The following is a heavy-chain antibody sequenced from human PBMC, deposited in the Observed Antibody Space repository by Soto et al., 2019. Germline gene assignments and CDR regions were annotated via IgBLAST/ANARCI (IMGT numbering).Heavy chain of an antibody. CDR2: IMPIFGTA. CDR1: GGTFSSYA. Sequence: QVQLVQSGAEVKKPGSSVKVSCKASGGTFSSYAISWVRQAPGQGLEWMGGIMPIFGTANYAQKFQGRVTITADESTSTAYMELSSLRSEDTAVYYCARGITYYYGSGSSNPLYGMDVWGQGTTVTVSS. D-gene: IGHD3-10*01. V-gene: IGHV1-69*01. J-gene: IGHJ6*02. CDR3: ARGITYYYGSGSSNPLYGMDV.